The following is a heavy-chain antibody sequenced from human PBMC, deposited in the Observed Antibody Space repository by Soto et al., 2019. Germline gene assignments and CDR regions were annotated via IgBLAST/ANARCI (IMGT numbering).Heavy chain of an antibody. J-gene: IGHJ6*02. V-gene: IGHV1-69*13. Sequence: SVKVSCKASGGTFSSYAISWVRQAPGQGLEWMGGIIPIFGTANYAQKFQGRVTITADESTSTAYMELSSLRSEDTAVYYCARGVLYGSGSNRRYYYYYYGMDVWGQGTTVTVAS. CDR3: ARGVLYGSGSNRRYYYYYYGMDV. CDR2: IIPIFGTA. CDR1: GGTFSSYA. D-gene: IGHD3-10*01.